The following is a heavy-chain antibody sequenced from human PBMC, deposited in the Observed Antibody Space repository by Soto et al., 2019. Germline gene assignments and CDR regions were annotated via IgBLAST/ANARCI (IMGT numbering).Heavy chain of an antibody. CDR2: INQHGSEG. D-gene: IGHD3-10*01. CDR1: GFTFNTYW. CDR3: ARDLRELSALDI. V-gene: IGHV3-7*01. J-gene: IGHJ3*02. Sequence: GGSLRLSCAASGFTFNTYWMTWVRQAPGKGLEWVANINQHGSEGYYVDSVKGRFTISRDNAKNSLYLQMNSLRAEDTAVYYCARDLRELSALDIWGQGTMVTGS.